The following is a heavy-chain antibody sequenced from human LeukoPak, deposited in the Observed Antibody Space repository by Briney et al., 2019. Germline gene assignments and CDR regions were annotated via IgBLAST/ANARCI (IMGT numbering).Heavy chain of an antibody. Sequence: ASVKVSCKASGYTFTSYAMHWVRQAPGQRLEWMGWINAGNGNTKYSQKFQGRVTITRDTSASTAYMELSSLRSEDTAVYYCARGSSGGWYYFDYWGQGTLVTVSS. CDR1: GYTFTSYA. CDR3: ARGSSGGWYYFDY. D-gene: IGHD6-19*01. J-gene: IGHJ4*02. CDR2: INAGNGNT. V-gene: IGHV1-3*01.